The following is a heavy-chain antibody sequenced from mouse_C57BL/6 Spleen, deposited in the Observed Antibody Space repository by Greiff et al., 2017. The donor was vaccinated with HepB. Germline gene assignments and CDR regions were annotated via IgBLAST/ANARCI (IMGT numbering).Heavy chain of an antibody. Sequence: VQLQESGAELVKPGASVKISCKASGYAFSSYWMNWVKQRPGKGLEWIGQIYPGDGDTNYNGKFKGKATLTADKSSSTAYMQLSILTSEDSAVYFCATLYDSSMDYWGQGTSVTFSS. CDR1: GYAFSSYW. CDR2: IYPGDGDT. CDR3: ATLYDSSMDY. D-gene: IGHD2-3*01. V-gene: IGHV1-80*01. J-gene: IGHJ4*01.